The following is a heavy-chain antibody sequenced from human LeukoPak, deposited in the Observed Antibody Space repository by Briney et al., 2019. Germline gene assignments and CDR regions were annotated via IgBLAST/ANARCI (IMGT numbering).Heavy chain of an antibody. Sequence: GGSLRLSCAASGFTFSSYAMSWVRQAPGKGLEWVSAISGSGGSTYYADSVKGRFTISRDNSKNTLYLQMNSLRAEDTAVYYCAKDREYSGSYQGSDYWGQGTLVTVSS. CDR2: ISGSGGST. V-gene: IGHV3-23*01. CDR3: AKDREYSGSYQGSDY. J-gene: IGHJ4*02. D-gene: IGHD1-26*01. CDR1: GFTFSSYA.